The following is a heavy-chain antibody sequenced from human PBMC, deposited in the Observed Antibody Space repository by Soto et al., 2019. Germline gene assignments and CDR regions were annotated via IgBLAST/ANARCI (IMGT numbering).Heavy chain of an antibody. CDR2: VNPGNGTT. CDR3: ARDTYANFDY. D-gene: IGHD2-8*01. V-gene: IGHV1-2*02. Sequence: ASVKVSFKASGYTFTAYYMHWMRQAPGQGLEWMGWVNPGNGTTSFAQKFQGRVTMTRDPSISTAYMELSRLRSDDTAMYYCARDTYANFDYWGQGTLVTVSS. CDR1: GYTFTAYY. J-gene: IGHJ4*02.